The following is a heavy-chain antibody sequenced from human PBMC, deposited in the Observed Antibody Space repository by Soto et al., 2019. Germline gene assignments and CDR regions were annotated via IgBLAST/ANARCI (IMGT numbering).Heavy chain of an antibody. J-gene: IGHJ4*02. CDR3: ARDPRYYYDSSGPEPGPLFDY. Sequence: GGSLRLSCAASGFTFSSYSMNWVRQAPGKGLEWVSSISSSSSYIYYADSVKGRFTISRDNAKNSLYLQMNSLRAEDTAVYYCARDPRYYYDSSGPEPGPLFDYWGQGTLVTVSS. CDR1: GFTFSSYS. V-gene: IGHV3-21*01. D-gene: IGHD3-22*01. CDR2: ISSSSSYI.